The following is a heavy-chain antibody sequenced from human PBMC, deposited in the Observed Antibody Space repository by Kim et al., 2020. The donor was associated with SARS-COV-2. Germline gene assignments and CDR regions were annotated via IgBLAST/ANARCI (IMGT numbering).Heavy chain of an antibody. Sequence: SVKVSCKASGYTFTSYGISWVRQAPGQGLEWMGWISAYNGNTNYAQKLQGRVTMTTDTSTSTAYMELRSLRSDDTAVYYCARVCSAGLEYYYGSGSYLNWFDPWGQGTLVTVSS. CDR1: GYTFTSYG. CDR3: ARVCSAGLEYYYGSGSYLNWFDP. D-gene: IGHD3-10*01. CDR2: ISAYNGNT. V-gene: IGHV1-18*01. J-gene: IGHJ5*02.